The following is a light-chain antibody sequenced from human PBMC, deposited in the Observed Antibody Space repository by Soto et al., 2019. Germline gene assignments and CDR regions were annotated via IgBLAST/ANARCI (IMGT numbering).Light chain of an antibody. CDR3: FSYAGAGTFV. CDR1: SSDVGGYNY. CDR2: EVS. J-gene: IGLJ1*01. V-gene: IGLV2-14*01. Sequence: QSALTQPASVSGSPGQSITISCTGTSSDVGGYNYVSWYQQHPGKAPKFIIYEVSHRPSGVSDRFSGSKSGNTASLTISRLQAEDEADYYCFSYAGAGTFVFGTGTKLTVL.